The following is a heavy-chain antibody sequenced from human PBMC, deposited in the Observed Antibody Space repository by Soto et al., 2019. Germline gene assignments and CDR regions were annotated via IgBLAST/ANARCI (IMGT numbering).Heavy chain of an antibody. CDR1: GGSIRSSNYY. CDR2: IYYTGNT. V-gene: IGHV4-39*01. CDR3: RAPVSFYVLFTGLYYLSY. J-gene: IGHJ4*01. Sequence: PSETLSVTWGGSGGSIRSSNYYWGWIRQPPGKGLEGIGTIYYTGNTYHNPSLKSRLTISVYTSKNKFSLNLNSVTAADTAVYYCRAPVSFYVLFTGLYYLSYCXHGPPVPVSS. D-gene: IGHD3-9*01.